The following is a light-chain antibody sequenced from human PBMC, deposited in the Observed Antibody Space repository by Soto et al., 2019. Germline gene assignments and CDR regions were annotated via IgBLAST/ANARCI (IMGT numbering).Light chain of an antibody. CDR1: NSNIGSNT. V-gene: IGLV1-44*01. CDR2: SIN. CDR3: AAWDDSLNAVV. J-gene: IGLJ2*01. Sequence: QAVVTQPPSASGTPGQRVTISCSGSNSNIGSNTVNWYQQLPGTAPKLLIYSINQRPSGVPDRFSGSKSGTSASLAISGLQSEDEAEYYCAAWDDSLNAVVFGGGTKLTVL.